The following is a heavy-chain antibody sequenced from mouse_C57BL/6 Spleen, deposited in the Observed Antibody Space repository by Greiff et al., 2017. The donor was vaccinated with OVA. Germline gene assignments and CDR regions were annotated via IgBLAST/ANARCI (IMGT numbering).Heavy chain of an antibody. CDR2: IYPGSGST. CDR3: ARKIPSTTVVGDY. J-gene: IGHJ2*01. CDR1: GYTFTSYW. V-gene: IGHV1-55*01. D-gene: IGHD1-1*01. Sequence: QVQLQQPGAELVKPGASVKMSCTASGYTFTSYWIPWVKQRPGQGLEWIGDIYPGSGSTNYNEKFQSKATLTVDTSSSTAYMQLSSLTSEDSAVYYCARKIPSTTVVGDYWGQGTTLTVSS.